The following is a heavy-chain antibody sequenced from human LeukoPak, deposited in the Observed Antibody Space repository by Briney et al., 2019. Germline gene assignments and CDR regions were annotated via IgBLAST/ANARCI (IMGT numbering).Heavy chain of an antibody. V-gene: IGHV3-23*01. D-gene: IGHD3-22*01. CDR1: GFTFSSYA. Sequence: GGSLRLSCAASGFTFSSYAMSWVRQAPGKGLEWVSAISGSGGSTYYADSVKGRFTISRDNAKNSLYLQMNSLRAEDTAVYYCARSPIVVQFDYWGQGTLVTVSS. CDR3: ARSPIVVQFDY. CDR2: ISGSGGST. J-gene: IGHJ4*02.